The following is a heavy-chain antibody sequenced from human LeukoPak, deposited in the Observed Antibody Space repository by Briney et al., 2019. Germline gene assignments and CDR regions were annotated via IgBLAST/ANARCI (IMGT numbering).Heavy chain of an antibody. V-gene: IGHV4-4*09. Sequence: SETLSLTCTVSGASITNYFWGWIRQPPGKGLQWIGYVYSGSYYYNPSLVSRLTVSVDTAKNQFSLGLRTVTAADTAVYYCARLRPRTNYDFSSGYYAFDWWGQGSLVTVSS. CDR3: ARLRPRTNYDFSSGYYAFDW. CDR2: VYSGSY. J-gene: IGHJ4*02. CDR1: GASITNYF. D-gene: IGHD3-3*01.